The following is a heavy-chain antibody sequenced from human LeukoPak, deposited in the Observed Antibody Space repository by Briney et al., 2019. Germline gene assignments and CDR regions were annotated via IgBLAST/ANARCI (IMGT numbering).Heavy chain of an antibody. CDR1: GFTFSSYS. Sequence: GGSLRLSCAASGFTFSSYSMNWVRQATGKVLEWVSSISSISSYIYYADSVKGRFTISRDNAKNSLYLQMNSLRAEDTAVYYCARDSHITMIVVPTDAFDIWGQGTMVTVSS. V-gene: IGHV3-21*01. CDR3: ARDSHITMIVVPTDAFDI. J-gene: IGHJ3*02. CDR2: ISSISSYI. D-gene: IGHD3-22*01.